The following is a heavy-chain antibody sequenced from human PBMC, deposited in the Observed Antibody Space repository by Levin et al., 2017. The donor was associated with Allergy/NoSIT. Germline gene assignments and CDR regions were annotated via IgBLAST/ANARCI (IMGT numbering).Heavy chain of an antibody. CDR1: GFTFSNYE. J-gene: IGHJ6*02. Sequence: GGSLRLSCAASGFTFSNYEMNWVRQAPGKGLEWVSYINSGGSTIYYADSVKGRFTVSRDNAKNSLYLQMNSLRAEDTAVYYCARGVETPPTYYYVYYGMDVWGQGTTVTVSS. V-gene: IGHV3-48*03. CDR3: ARGVETPPTYYYVYYGMDV. CDR2: INSGGSTI. D-gene: IGHD3-16*01.